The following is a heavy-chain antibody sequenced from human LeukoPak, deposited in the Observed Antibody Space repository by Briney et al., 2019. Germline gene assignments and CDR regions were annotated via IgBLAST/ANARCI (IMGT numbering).Heavy chain of an antibody. V-gene: IGHV3-30*02. CDR2: IRYDGSNK. CDR1: GFTFSGYD. CDR3: AKASAIDY. J-gene: IGHJ4*02. Sequence: GGSLRLSCAASGFTFSGYDMHWVRQAPDKGLEWVAFIRYDGSNKYYTDSVKGRFTISRDNSKNTLYLQMNSLRPEDTAVYYCAKASAIDYWGQGTLVTVSS.